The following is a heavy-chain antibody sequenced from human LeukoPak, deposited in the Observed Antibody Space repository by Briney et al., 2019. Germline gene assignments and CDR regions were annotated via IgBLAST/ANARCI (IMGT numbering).Heavy chain of an antibody. CDR1: GYTFTDYY. J-gene: IGHJ4*02. V-gene: IGHV1-2*04. CDR3: ARANFLYCSSTSCLFDY. Sequence: ALVQVSCTASGYTFTDYYMDWVRLAPGQGLEWMGWINPNIGGTNYVQKFQGWVTMTRDTSINTAYMELSRLTSDDTAVYYCARANFLYCSSTSCLFDYWGQGTLVTVSS. CDR2: INPNIGGT. D-gene: IGHD2-2*01.